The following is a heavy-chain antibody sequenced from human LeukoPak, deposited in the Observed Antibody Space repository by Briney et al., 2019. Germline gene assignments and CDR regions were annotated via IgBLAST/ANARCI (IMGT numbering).Heavy chain of an antibody. J-gene: IGHJ4*02. CDR3: ARGLSVATLDY. V-gene: IGHV1-3*01. CDR2: INAGNGNT. Sequence: VASVKVSCKASGYTFTSYAMHWVRQAPGQRLEWMGWINAGNGNTKYSQKFQGRVTNTRDTSASTAYMELSSLRSEDTAVYYCARGLSVATLDYWGQGTLVTVSS. CDR1: GYTFTSYA. D-gene: IGHD5-12*01.